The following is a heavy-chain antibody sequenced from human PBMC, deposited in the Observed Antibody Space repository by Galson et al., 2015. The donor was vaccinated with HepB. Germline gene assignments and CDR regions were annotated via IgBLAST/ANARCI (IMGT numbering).Heavy chain of an antibody. V-gene: IGHV1-69*13. J-gene: IGHJ4*02. Sequence: SVKVSCKASGGTFSSYAISWVRQAPGQGLEWMGGIIPIFGTANYAQKFQGRVTITADESTSTAYMELSSLRSEDTAVHYCARDVRYSSSSLFDYWGQGTLVTVSS. D-gene: IGHD6-13*01. CDR3: ARDVRYSSSSLFDY. CDR1: GGTFSSYA. CDR2: IIPIFGTA.